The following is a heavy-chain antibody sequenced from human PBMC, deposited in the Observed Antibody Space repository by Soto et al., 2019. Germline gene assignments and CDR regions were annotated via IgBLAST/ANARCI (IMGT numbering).Heavy chain of an antibody. D-gene: IGHD6-6*01. J-gene: IGHJ6*02. CDR3: VIPTRSVRGMGV. V-gene: IGHV3-7*03. Sequence: LRLSCAASGFTFWMSWARQAPGKGLEWVANIKGDGSVTQYVASVEGRFTISRDNAKYSLYLQMNSLRVEDTALYYCVIPTRSVRGMGVWGQGTTVTVSS. CDR2: IKGDGSVT. CDR1: GFTFW.